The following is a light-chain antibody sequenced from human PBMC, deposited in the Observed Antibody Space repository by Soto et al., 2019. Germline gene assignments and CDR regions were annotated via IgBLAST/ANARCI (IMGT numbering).Light chain of an antibody. J-gene: IGKJ1*01. CDR3: QHRFNWPWT. CDR2: SAS. CDR1: QTISRY. Sequence: DIQMTQSPSTLSESVGDRVTITCRASQTISRYLNWYQQRPGKAPNLLIYSASSLQSGVPSRFSGSGSGTDFTLTISSLQPEDFEVYYCQHRFNWPWTFGQGTKVDIK. V-gene: IGKV1-39*01.